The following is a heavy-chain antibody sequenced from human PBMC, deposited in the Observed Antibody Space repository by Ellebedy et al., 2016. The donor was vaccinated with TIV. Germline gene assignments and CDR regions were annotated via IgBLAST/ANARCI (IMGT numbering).Heavy chain of an antibody. CDR1: GYTLTELS. CDR2: FDPEDGET. CDR3: ATVITMVRGVIIRGEWWFDP. D-gene: IGHD3-10*01. J-gene: IGHJ5*02. V-gene: IGHV1-24*01. Sequence: AASVKVSCKVSGYTLTELSMHWVRQAPGKGLEWMGGFDPEDGETIYAQKFQGRVTMTEDTSTDTAYMELSSLRSEDTAVYYCATVITMVRGVIIRGEWWFDPWGQGTLVTVSS.